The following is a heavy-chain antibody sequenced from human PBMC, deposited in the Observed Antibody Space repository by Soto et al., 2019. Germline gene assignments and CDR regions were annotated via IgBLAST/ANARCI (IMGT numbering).Heavy chain of an antibody. D-gene: IGHD2-2*01. Sequence: ASVKVSCKASGYTFTSYDINWVRQATGQGLEWMGWMNPNSGNTGYAQKFQGRVTMTRNTSISTAYMELSSLRSEDTAVYYCARGRRTLYCSSTSCYAGYYYYYYMDVWGKGTTVTVSS. CDR3: ARGRRTLYCSSTSCYAGYYYYYYMDV. V-gene: IGHV1-8*01. CDR1: GYTFTSYD. J-gene: IGHJ6*03. CDR2: MNPNSGNT.